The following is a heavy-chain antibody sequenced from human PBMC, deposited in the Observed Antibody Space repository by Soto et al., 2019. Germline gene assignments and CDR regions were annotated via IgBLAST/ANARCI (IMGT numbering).Heavy chain of an antibody. D-gene: IGHD6-19*01. Sequence: QVRLQESGPGLVKPSETLSLTCTVSGGSISTYYWTWIRQSAGKGLEWIGRFYGSGNTNYNPSLTSRVTMSVDTSKNQFSLRLSSVTAADTAVYYCARAGIPVPAQGGRVYYFYTMDVWGHGTTVTVSS. V-gene: IGHV4-4*07. J-gene: IGHJ6*02. CDR2: FYGSGNT. CDR3: ARAGIPVPAQGGRVYYFYTMDV. CDR1: GGSISTYY.